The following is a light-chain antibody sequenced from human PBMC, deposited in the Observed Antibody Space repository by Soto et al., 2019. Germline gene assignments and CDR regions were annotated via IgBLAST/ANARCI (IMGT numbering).Light chain of an antibody. Sequence: QSALTQPTSVSGSPGQSIPISCTGNHNDIGTYDYVSWYQQHPGRAPRLLIHGVTTRPSGISGRFSASKSGLTASLTISGLQPEDEADYYCSSFTSNRIYVFGPGTKLTVL. V-gene: IGLV2-14*03. CDR3: SSFTSNRIYV. CDR2: GVT. CDR1: HNDIGTYDY. J-gene: IGLJ1*01.